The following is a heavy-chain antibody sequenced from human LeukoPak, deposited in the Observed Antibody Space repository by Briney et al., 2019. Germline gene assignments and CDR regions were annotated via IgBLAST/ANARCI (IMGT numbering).Heavy chain of an antibody. D-gene: IGHD6-13*01. Sequence: ASVKVSCKASGYTFTGYYMHWVRQAPGQGLEWMGWINPNSGGTNYAQKFQGWVTMTRDTSIGTAYMELSRLRSDDTAVYYCARALTAAAGGTNWFDPWGQGTLVTVSS. V-gene: IGHV1-2*04. CDR1: GYTFTGYY. CDR2: INPNSGGT. J-gene: IGHJ5*02. CDR3: ARALTAAAGGTNWFDP.